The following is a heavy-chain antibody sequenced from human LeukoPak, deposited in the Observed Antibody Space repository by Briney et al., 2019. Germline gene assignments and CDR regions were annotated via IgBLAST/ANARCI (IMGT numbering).Heavy chain of an antibody. CDR3: AKDDSVDWLLFDY. V-gene: IGHV3-23*01. D-gene: IGHD3-9*01. J-gene: IGHJ4*02. Sequence: PGGSLRLSCAASGFTFSSYAMSWVRQAPGKGLEWVSSISGSGGSTYYADSVKGRFTLSRDNSKNTLYLQMNSLRAEDTAVYYCAKDDSVDWLLFDYWCQGTLVTVSS. CDR1: GFTFSSYA. CDR2: ISGSGGST.